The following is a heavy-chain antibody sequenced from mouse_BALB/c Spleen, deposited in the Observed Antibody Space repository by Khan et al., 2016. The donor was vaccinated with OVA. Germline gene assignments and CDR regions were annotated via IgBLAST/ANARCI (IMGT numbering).Heavy chain of an antibody. D-gene: IGHD1-1*01. CDR2: INTKTGEP. J-gene: IGHJ4*01. CDR3: ARPPYVSYVMVY. V-gene: IGHV9-3-1*01. CDR1: GYTSTNYG. Sequence: QIQLVQSGPELRKPGETVKISCKASGYTSTNYGMNWVKQAPGKGLKWMGLINTKTGEPTYADDFKGRFAFSLETSASTAYLQINNLKNDDTATYFVARPPYVSYVMVYWGQGTSVTVSS.